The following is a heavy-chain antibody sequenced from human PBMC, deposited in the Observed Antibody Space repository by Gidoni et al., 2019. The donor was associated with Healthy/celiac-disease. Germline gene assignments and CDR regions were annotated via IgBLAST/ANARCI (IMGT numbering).Heavy chain of an antibody. CDR3: AKGWFGESSVDY. J-gene: IGHJ4*02. D-gene: IGHD3-10*01. CDR2: ISWNSGSI. CDR1: GFTFDDYA. Sequence: EVQLVESGGGLVQPGRSLRISCAASGFTFDDYAMPWVRHAPGQGLEGVAGISWNSGSIGYADSVKGRFTISRDNAKNSLYLQMNSLRAEDTALYYCAKGWFGESSVDYWGQGTLVTVSS. V-gene: IGHV3-9*01.